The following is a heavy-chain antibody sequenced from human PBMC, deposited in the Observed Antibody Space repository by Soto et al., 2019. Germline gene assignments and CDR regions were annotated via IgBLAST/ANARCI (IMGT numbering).Heavy chain of an antibody. CDR1: GYSFTNYW. CDR3: ASYSDYSYYFDY. Sequence: PGESLKISCKGSGYSFTNYWIGWVRQMPGKGLAWMGIICPGDSDTTYSPSFQGQVTISADESINTAYLQWSSLKASDTAMYYCASYSDYSYYFDYWGQGTLVTVSS. CDR2: ICPGDSDT. D-gene: IGHD4-17*01. J-gene: IGHJ4*02. V-gene: IGHV5-51*01.